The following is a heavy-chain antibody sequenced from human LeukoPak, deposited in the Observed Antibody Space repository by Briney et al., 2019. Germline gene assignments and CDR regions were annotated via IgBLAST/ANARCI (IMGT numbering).Heavy chain of an antibody. J-gene: IGHJ4*02. V-gene: IGHV4-59*01. CDR3: ARDSRYSSSSLFDY. CDR2: IYYSGST. D-gene: IGHD6-6*01. CDR1: GGSISSYY. Sequence: SETLSLTCTVSGGSISSYYWSWIRQPPGKGLEWIGYIYYSGSTNYNPSLKSRVTISVDTSKNQFSLRLSSVTAADTAVYYCARDSRYSSSSLFDYWGQGTLVTVSS.